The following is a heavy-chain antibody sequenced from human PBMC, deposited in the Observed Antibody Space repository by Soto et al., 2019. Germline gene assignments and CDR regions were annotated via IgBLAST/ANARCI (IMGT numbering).Heavy chain of an antibody. CDR2: IWYDGSNK. J-gene: IGHJ5*02. Sequence: PGGPLRLSCAASGFTSSSYGMHWVRQAPGKGLEWVAVIWYDGSNKYYADSVKGRFTISRDNAKNSLYLQMNSLRAEDTAVYYCARDVSSGWYNWFDPWGQGTLVTVSS. CDR3: ARDVSSGWYNWFDP. CDR1: GFTSSSYG. V-gene: IGHV3-33*01. D-gene: IGHD6-19*01.